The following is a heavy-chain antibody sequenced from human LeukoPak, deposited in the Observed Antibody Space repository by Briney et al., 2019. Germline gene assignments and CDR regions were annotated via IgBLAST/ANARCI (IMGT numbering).Heavy chain of an antibody. CDR3: ARDSIPDYYYYYYMDV. D-gene: IGHD4-11*01. V-gene: IGHV1-18*01. J-gene: IGHJ6*03. CDR1: GYTFTSYG. CDR2: ISAYNGNT. Sequence: GASVKVSCKASGYTFTSYGISWVRQAPGQGLEWMGWISAYNGNTNYAQKLQGRVTMTTDTSTSTAYMELRSLRSDDTAVYYCARDSIPDYYYYYYMDVWGKGTTVTVSS.